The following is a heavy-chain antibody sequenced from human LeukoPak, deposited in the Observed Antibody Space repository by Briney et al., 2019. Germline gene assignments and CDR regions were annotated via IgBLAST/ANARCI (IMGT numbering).Heavy chain of an antibody. V-gene: IGHV3-23*01. CDR3: AKPTAAGHYYYYYGMDV. CDR1: GFTFSSYA. Sequence: PGASLRLSCAASGFTFSSYAMSWVRQAPGKGLEWVSAISGSGGSTYYADSVKGRFTISRDNSKNTLYLQMNSLRAEDTAVYYCAKPTAAGHYYYYYGMDVWDQGTTVTVSS. CDR2: ISGSGGST. J-gene: IGHJ6*02. D-gene: IGHD6-13*01.